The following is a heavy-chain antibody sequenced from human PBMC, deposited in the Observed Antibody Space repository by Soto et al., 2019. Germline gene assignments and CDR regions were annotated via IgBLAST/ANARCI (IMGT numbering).Heavy chain of an antibody. CDR2: IRSKPNNYAT. Sequence: EVQLVESGGGLVQPGGSLKLSCAASGFTFSDSAMHWVRQASGKGLEWVGRIRSKPNNYATAYAASVKGRFTISRDDSKNTAYLQMNSLKTEDTAVYYCTRHVADFWGQGTLVIVSS. CDR1: GFTFSDSA. V-gene: IGHV3-73*01. CDR3: TRHVADF. J-gene: IGHJ4*02.